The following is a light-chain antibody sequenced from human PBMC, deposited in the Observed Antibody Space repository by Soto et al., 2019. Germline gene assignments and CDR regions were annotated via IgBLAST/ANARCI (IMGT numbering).Light chain of an antibody. CDR1: QDISNY. V-gene: IGKV1-33*01. CDR3: QQYDNLPLT. Sequence: DIQITQSLSSLSASVGDRVTITCQASQDISNYLNWYQQKPGKAPKLLIYDASNLETGVPSRFSGSGSGTDFTFTISSLQPEDIATYYCQQYDNLPLTFGGGTKGISN. CDR2: DAS. J-gene: IGKJ4*01.